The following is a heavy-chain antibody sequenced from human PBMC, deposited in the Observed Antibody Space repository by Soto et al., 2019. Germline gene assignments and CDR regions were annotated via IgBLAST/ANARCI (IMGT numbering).Heavy chain of an antibody. CDR3: ARDGDYYESGGYFLRDAFDI. D-gene: IGHD3-22*01. V-gene: IGHV3-11*01. J-gene: IGHJ3*02. Sequence: QVQLVESGGGLVKPGGSLRLSCAASGFTFSDYYMSWIRQAPGKGLEWISYISNSGSIIYYVDSVKGRFTISRDNAKNSLYLQMHSLRVDDTAVYFCARDGDYYESGGYFLRDAFDIWGRGTMVTVSS. CDR1: GFTFSDYY. CDR2: ISNSGSII.